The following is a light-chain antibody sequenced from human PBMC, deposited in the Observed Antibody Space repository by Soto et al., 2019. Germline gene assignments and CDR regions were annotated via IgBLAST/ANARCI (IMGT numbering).Light chain of an antibody. V-gene: IGKV3-11*01. CDR2: DAS. J-gene: IGKJ4*01. CDR1: QSVSNF. Sequence: EIVLTQSPATLSLSPGERATLSCRASQSVSNFLAWYQQKPGQAPRLLIHDASTRAAGIPARFSGSESGTDFTLTINSLEPEDVALYYCQQRSIWLTFGGGTKVEIE. CDR3: QQRSIWLT.